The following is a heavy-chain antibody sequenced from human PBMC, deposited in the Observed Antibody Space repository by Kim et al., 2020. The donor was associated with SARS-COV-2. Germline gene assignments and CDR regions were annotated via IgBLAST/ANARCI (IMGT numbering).Heavy chain of an antibody. CDR1: GFTFSSYA. CDR2: ISGSGGST. V-gene: IGHV3-23*01. CDR3: AKWYLVRDYPLYYGMDV. D-gene: IGHD3-10*01. J-gene: IGHJ6*02. Sequence: GGSLRLSCAASGFTFSSYAMSWVRQAPGKGLEWVSAISGSGGSTYYADSVKGRFTISRDNSKNTLYLQMNSLRAEDTAVYYCAKWYLVRDYPLYYGMDVWGQGTTVTVSS.